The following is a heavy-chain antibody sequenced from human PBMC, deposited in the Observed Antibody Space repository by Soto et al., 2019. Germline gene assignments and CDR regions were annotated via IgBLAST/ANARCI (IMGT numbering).Heavy chain of an antibody. CDR1: GGTFNTYA. V-gene: IGHV1-69*19. CDR2: ISPMFGAA. Sequence: QVQLVQSGAEMKKPGSSVKVSCQSSGGTFNTYAMNWVRQAPGQGPEWMGDISPMFGAANYAPKFQGRVTITADESTGTSYMQLSSLTSEDTALYFCAREFQVHTPAFVYWGQGTRVPVSS. D-gene: IGHD3-10*01. CDR3: AREFQVHTPAFVY. J-gene: IGHJ4*02.